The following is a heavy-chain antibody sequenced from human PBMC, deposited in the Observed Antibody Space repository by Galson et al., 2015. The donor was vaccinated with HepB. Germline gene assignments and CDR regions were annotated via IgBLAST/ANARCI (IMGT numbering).Heavy chain of an antibody. Sequence: SLRLSCAASGFTFSTYAMHWVRQAPGKGLEWVAIISYDASNIYYADSVKGRFTISRDNSKNTLYLQMNSLKTENTAVYYCTTDRGVATIYYYYGMDVWGQGTTVTVSS. CDR1: GFTFSTYA. CDR3: TTDRGVATIYYYYGMDV. V-gene: IGHV3-30-3*01. J-gene: IGHJ6*02. D-gene: IGHD5-12*01. CDR2: ISYDASNI.